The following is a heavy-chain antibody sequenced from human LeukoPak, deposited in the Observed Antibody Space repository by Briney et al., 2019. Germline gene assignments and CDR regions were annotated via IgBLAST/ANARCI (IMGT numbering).Heavy chain of an antibody. CDR2: IYYSGST. CDR1: GDSISGSSYY. Sequence: SETLSLTCTVSGDSISGSSYYWGWIRQPPGKGLEWIGSIYYSGSTYYNPSLKSRVTISVDTSKNQFSLKLSSVTAADTAVYYCARGSYYYYMDVWGKGTTVTVSS. J-gene: IGHJ6*03. CDR3: ARGSYYYYMDV. V-gene: IGHV4-39*01.